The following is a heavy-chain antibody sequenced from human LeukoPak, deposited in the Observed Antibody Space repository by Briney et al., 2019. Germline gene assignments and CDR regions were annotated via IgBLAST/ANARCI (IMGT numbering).Heavy chain of an antibody. D-gene: IGHD3-10*01. J-gene: IGHJ4*02. V-gene: IGHV4-38-2*02. Sequence: SGTLSLTCTVSGYSISSGYYWGWIRQPPGKGLEWIGSIYHSGSTYYNPSLKSRVTISVDTSKNQFSLKLSSVTAADTAVYYCARTNYYGSGSLDYWGQGTLVTVSS. CDR1: GYSISSGYY. CDR3: ARTNYYGSGSLDY. CDR2: IYHSGST.